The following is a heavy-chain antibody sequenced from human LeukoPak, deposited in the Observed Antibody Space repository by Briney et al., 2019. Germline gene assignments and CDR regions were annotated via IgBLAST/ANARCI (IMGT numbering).Heavy chain of an antibody. CDR1: GGSFSGYY. CDR3: ARGGGYCSSTSCHWYFDL. J-gene: IGHJ2*01. V-gene: IGHV4-34*01. Sequence: SETLSLTCAVYGGSFSGYYWSWIRQPPGKGLEWIGEINHSGSTNYNPSLKSRVTISVDTSKNQFSLKLSSVTAADTAVYYCARGGGYCSSTSCHWYFDLRGRGTLVTVSS. CDR2: INHSGST. D-gene: IGHD2-2*01.